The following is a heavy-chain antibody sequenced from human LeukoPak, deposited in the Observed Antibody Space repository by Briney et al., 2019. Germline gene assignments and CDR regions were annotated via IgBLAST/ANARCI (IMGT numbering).Heavy chain of an antibody. CDR1: GFTFDDYA. D-gene: IGHD5-18*01. CDR3: AKDTLPDTAMVDY. V-gene: IGHV3-9*01. CDR2: ISWNSGSI. J-gene: IGHJ4*02. Sequence: GGSLRLSCAASGFTFDDYAMHWVRQAPGKDLEWVSGISWNSGSIGYADSVKGRFTISRDNAKNSLYLQMNSLRAEDTALYYCAKDTLPDTAMVDYWGQGTLVTVSS.